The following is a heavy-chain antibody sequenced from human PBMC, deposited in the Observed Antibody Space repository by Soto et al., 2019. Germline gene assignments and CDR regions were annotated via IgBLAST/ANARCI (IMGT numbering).Heavy chain of an antibody. CDR2: IYYSGST. J-gene: IGHJ4*02. CDR3: ARISGYSYGLPPYFDY. V-gene: IGHV4-61*01. CDR1: CGSVSSGSYY. Sequence: QVQLQESGPGLVKPSETLSLTCTVSCGSVSSGSYYWSWIRQPPGKGLEWIGYIYYSGSTNYNPSLKSRVTISVDTSKNQFSLKLSSVTAADTAVYYCARISGYSYGLPPYFDYWGQGTRVTVSS. D-gene: IGHD5-18*01.